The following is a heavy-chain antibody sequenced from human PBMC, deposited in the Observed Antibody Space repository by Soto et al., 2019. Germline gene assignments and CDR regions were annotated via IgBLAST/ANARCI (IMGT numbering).Heavy chain of an antibody. Sequence: SETLSLTCAVYGGSFSGYYWGWIRQPPGKGLEWIGEINHSGSTNYNPSLKSRVTISVDTSKNQFSLKLSSVTAADTAVYYCARVVVEDDFWSGYPNWFDPRGQGTLVTVSS. V-gene: IGHV4-34*01. CDR2: INHSGST. J-gene: IGHJ5*02. CDR3: ARVVVEDDFWSGYPNWFDP. CDR1: GGSFSGYY. D-gene: IGHD3-3*01.